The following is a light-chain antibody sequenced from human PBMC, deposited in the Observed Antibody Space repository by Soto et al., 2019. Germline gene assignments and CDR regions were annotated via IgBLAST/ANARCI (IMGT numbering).Light chain of an antibody. CDR1: QSVAANY. J-gene: IGKJ1*01. CDR3: QQYNRYST. CDR2: GAS. Sequence: EVVLTQSPGTLSLSPGERATLSCRASQSVAANYLAWYQQKRGQAPRLLIYGASSRATGIPDRFSGSGSGTHLTLTIRSMQPDDSATYYCQQYNRYSTFGQGTKVGIK. V-gene: IGKV3-20*01.